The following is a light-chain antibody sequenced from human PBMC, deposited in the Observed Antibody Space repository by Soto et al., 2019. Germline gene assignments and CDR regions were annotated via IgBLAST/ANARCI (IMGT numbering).Light chain of an antibody. V-gene: IGKV3-15*01. J-gene: IGKJ3*01. CDR1: QSVSSN. CDR2: GAS. Sequence: EIVMTQSPATLSVSPGERATLSCRASQSVSSNLAWYQQKPGQAPRLLIYGASTRATGIPARFSGSGSGTDFTLTISSLQSEDFAVYYCQQYNNWPPFTFGLGTKVDI. CDR3: QQYNNWPPFT.